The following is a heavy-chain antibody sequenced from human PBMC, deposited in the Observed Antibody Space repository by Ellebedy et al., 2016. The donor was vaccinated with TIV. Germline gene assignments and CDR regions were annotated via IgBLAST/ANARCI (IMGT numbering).Heavy chain of an antibody. CDR2: ISAGGDST. CDR3: AKTKKDIVLMVSPSFDY. Sequence: PGGSLRLSCAASGFTFSSYAMSWVRQAPGMGLEWVSAISAGGDSTYYADSVKGRFSISRDNSMNTLYLQMDSLRAEDMAVYYCAKTKKDIVLMVSPSFDYWGQGTLVTVSS. CDR1: GFTFSSYA. V-gene: IGHV3-23*01. D-gene: IGHD2-8*01. J-gene: IGHJ4*02.